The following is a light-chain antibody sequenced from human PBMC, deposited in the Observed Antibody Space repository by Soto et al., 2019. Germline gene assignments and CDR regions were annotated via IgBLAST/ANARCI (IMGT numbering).Light chain of an antibody. CDR2: DAS. J-gene: IGKJ1*01. Sequence: ILMTQSPATLSVSPGERATLSCRASQRVSNKLAWYQQKPGQAPRLLIYDASTRATGIPARFSGSGSGTEFTLTISGLQSEDFAVYYCQQYNNWPPWTFGQGTKVEIK. CDR1: QRVSNK. V-gene: IGKV3-15*01. CDR3: QQYNNWPPWT.